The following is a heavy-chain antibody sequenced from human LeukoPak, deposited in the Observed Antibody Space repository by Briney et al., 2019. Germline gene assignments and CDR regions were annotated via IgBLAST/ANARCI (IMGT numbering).Heavy chain of an antibody. CDR3: ARQTGSGLFILP. V-gene: IGHV4-34*01. CDR2: INHGGST. D-gene: IGHD3/OR15-3a*01. CDR1: GGSFSGDF. J-gene: IGHJ4*02. Sequence: SETLCLTCAVNGGSFSGDFWSWIRQSPGKGLEWIGEINHGGSTTYNPSLQSRVSISIDTSKNQFSLRLTSVTAADTAVYYCARQTGSGLFILPGGQGTLVTVSS.